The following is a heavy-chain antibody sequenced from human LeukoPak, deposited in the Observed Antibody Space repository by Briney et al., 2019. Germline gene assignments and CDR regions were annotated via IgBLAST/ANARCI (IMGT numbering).Heavy chain of an antibody. CDR2: ISGYNGNI. CDR1: GYTFRTSG. D-gene: IGHD6-25*01. V-gene: IGHV1-18*01. CDR3: ARDEVGYQVGNWFDP. J-gene: IGHJ5*02. Sequence: GASVKVSCKISGYTFRTSGVTWVRQAPGQGLEWIAWISGYNGNINYIESLEGRITMTMNTSTSTAYMELTSLRYDDTAVYFCARDEVGYQVGNWFDPWGQGTLVTVSS.